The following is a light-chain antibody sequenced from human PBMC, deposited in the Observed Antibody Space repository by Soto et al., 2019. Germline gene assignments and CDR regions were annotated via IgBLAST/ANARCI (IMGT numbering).Light chain of an antibody. CDR3: HQYYSTPVT. CDR2: WAS. V-gene: IGKV4-1*01. Sequence: DIVMTQSPDSLAVSLGERAAINCKSTQSVLYSSNNKNYLAWYQQKPGQPPKLLIYWASTRESGVPDRFSGSGSGTDFSLTISSLQAEDVAVYYCHQYYSTPVTFGGGTKVDI. J-gene: IGKJ4*01. CDR1: QSVLYSSNNKNY.